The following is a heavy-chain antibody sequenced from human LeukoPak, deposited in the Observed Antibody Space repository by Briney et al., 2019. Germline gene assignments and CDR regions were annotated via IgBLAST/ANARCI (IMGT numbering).Heavy chain of an antibody. D-gene: IGHD3-22*01. V-gene: IGHV4-61*02. J-gene: IGHJ2*01. Sequence: SSETLSLTCTVSGGSISSGSYYWSWIRQPAGQGLEYIGRMYTSGSTNYNPSLKSRVTISVDTSKNQFSLKLSSVTAADTAVYYWARGYDGSGYYSRNWYSDLWGRGTLVTVSS. CDR3: ARGYDGSGYYSRNWYSDL. CDR1: GGSISSGSYY. CDR2: MYTSGST.